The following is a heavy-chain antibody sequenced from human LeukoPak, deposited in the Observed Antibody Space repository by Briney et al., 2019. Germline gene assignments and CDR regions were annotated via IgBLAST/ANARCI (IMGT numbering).Heavy chain of an antibody. Sequence: GRSLRLSCIASGFTFGDYAMSWVRQAPGKGLEWVSFISRSSADISYADSVKGRFTISRDNAKNSLYLQMNSLRAEDTAVYYCARSYGSGTLLLQWGQGTLVTVSS. CDR1: GFTFGDYA. CDR3: ARSYGSGTLLLQ. D-gene: IGHD3-10*01. CDR2: ISRSSADI. V-gene: IGHV3-21*06. J-gene: IGHJ4*02.